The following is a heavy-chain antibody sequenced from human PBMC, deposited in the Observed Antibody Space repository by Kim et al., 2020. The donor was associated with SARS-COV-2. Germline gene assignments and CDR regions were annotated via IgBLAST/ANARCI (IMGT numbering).Heavy chain of an antibody. D-gene: IGHD2-15*01. CDR3: DKDKAGRIWRSLFDP. V-gene: IGHV3-9*01. CDR1: GFNFAEYA. J-gene: IGHJ5*02. Sequence: GGSLRLSCVASGFNFAEYAMHWVRQAPGKVPEWVSGITWNSATKGYADSVKGRFTLSRDNAKKSLYLEMNRLRTEDTALYYCDKDKAGRIWRSLFDPWGQGTLVTVSS. CDR2: ITWNSATK.